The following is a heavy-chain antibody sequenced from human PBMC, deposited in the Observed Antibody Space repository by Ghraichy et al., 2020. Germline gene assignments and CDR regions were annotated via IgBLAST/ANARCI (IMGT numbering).Heavy chain of an antibody. CDR2: ISVYNGIT. D-gene: IGHD3-22*01. Sequence: ASVKVSCKASGYTFTSYGISWVRQAPGQGLEWMGWISVYNGITNYAQRLQGRVTMTTDTSTSTAYMELRSLRSDDTAVYYCATNLYFDSSGYSLWGQGTLVTVSS. CDR3: ATNLYFDSSGYSL. J-gene: IGHJ4*02. CDR1: GYTFTSYG. V-gene: IGHV1-18*01.